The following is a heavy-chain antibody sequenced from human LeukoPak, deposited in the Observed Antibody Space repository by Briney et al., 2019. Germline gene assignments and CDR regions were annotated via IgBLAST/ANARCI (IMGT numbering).Heavy chain of an antibody. CDR1: GFTFSDYA. CDR2: TSYDGSNK. CDR3: ARVGRGYSFKVYYFDY. D-gene: IGHD5-18*01. Sequence: PGGSLRLSCAASGFTFSDYAIHWVRQAPGKGLEWVAVTSYDGSNKFYADSVKGRFTISRDNSNNTLCLQMNSLRAEDTAVYYCARVGRGYSFKVYYFDYWGQGTLVTVSS. J-gene: IGHJ4*02. V-gene: IGHV3-30*04.